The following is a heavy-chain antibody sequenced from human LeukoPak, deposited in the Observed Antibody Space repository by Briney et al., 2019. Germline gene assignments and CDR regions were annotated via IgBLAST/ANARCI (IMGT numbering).Heavy chain of an antibody. J-gene: IGHJ5*02. CDR1: GGSIRSSSYY. Sequence: PSETLSLTCTVSGGSIRSSSYYWGWIRQPPGKGLEWIGSTYYSGSTYYNPSLKSRVTISVDTSKNQFSLKLSSVTAADTAVYYCARHRGDYYGSGSYFDPWGQGALVTVSS. V-gene: IGHV4-39*01. CDR3: ARHRGDYYGSGSYFDP. CDR2: TYYSGST. D-gene: IGHD3-10*01.